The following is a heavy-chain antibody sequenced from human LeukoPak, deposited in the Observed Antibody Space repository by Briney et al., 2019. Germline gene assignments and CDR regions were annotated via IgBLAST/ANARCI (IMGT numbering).Heavy chain of an antibody. Sequence: GGSLRLSCAASGFTFSSYEMHWVRQAPGKGLEWVSYISSSDDTIYYADSVKGRFTISRDDAKNSLYLQMNSLRAEDTAVYYCARDYGGSSPFDYWGQGTLVTVSS. J-gene: IGHJ4*02. CDR1: GFTFSSYE. CDR3: ARDYGGSSPFDY. D-gene: IGHD4-23*01. CDR2: ISSSDDTI. V-gene: IGHV3-48*03.